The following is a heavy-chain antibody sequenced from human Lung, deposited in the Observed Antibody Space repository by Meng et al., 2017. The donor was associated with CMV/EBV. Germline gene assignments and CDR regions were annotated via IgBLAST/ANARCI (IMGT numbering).Heavy chain of an antibody. CDR1: GIAFSTYS. CDR2: ITSGGST. V-gene: IGHV3-21*01. J-gene: IGHJ4*02. Sequence: SCTASGIAFSTYSMTWVRQVPGKAPEWLSAITSGGSTYYAGSVRGRFTISRDNAENSLYLQMNSLRVEDTAVYYCASELRYLEWFSYHDYSGQGVLVTVSS. D-gene: IGHD3-3*01. CDR3: ASELRYLEWFSYHDY.